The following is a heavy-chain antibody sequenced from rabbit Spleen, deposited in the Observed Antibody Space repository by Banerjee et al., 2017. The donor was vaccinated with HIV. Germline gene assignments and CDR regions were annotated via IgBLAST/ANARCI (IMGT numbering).Heavy chain of an antibody. CDR3: ARDTGSSFSTYGMDL. CDR1: GIDFSNYNF. J-gene: IGHJ6*01. V-gene: IGHV1S45*01. D-gene: IGHD8-1*01. Sequence: QEQLVESGGGLVQPGASLTLTCTASGIDFSNYNFMCWVRQAPGKGLEWIACIDIGSRDFTYYASWAKGRFTISKSSSTMVTLQMTSLTVADTGTYFCARDTGSSFSTYGMDLWGQGTLVTVS. CDR2: IDIGSRDFT.